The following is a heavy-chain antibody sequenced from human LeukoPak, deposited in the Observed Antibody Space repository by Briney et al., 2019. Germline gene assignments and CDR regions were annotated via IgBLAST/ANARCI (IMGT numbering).Heavy chain of an antibody. CDR2: IYYSGST. J-gene: IGHJ5*02. CDR3: ARHRLTVGTYYDFWSGYSTGWFDP. CDR1: GGSISSYY. V-gene: IGHV4-59*08. Sequence: PSETLSLTCTVSGGSISSYYWSWIRQPPGKGLEWIGYIYYSGSTNYNPSLKSRVTISVDTSKNQFSLKLSSVTAADTAVYYCARHRLTVGTYYDFWSGYSTGWFDPWGQGTLVTVSS. D-gene: IGHD3-3*01.